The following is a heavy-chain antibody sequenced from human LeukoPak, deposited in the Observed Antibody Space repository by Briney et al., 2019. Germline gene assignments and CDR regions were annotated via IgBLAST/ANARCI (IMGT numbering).Heavy chain of an antibody. J-gene: IGHJ6*02. D-gene: IGHD3-22*01. Sequence: QPGGSLRLSCVASGFTFETYWMSWVRQAPGKGLEWVSAISGSGGSTYYADSVKGRFTISRDNSKNTLYLQMNSLRAEDTAVYYCAKDYYDSSGYYDYYYGMDVWGQGTTVTVSS. V-gene: IGHV3-23*01. CDR3: AKDYYDSSGYYDYYYGMDV. CDR1: GFTFETYW. CDR2: ISGSGGST.